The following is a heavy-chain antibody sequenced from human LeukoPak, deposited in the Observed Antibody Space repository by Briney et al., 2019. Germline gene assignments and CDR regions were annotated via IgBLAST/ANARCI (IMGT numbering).Heavy chain of an antibody. D-gene: IGHD7-27*01. CDR1: GFTFGDYA. J-gene: IGHJ5*02. CDR3: TMGTRGDP. Sequence: GGSLRLPCTASGFTFGDYAVTWVRQASGKGLEWVGFIRSKAYGGTTEYAASVKGRFTISRDDSKRVAYLQMNSLKTEDTAVYDSTMGTRGDPSGQGTLVTVSS. CDR2: IRSKAYGGTT. V-gene: IGHV3-49*04.